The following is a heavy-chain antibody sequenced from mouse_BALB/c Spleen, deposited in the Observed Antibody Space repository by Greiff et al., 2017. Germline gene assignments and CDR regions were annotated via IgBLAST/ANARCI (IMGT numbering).Heavy chain of an antibody. D-gene: IGHD4-1*01. CDR2: ISSGGSYT. Sequence: EVQRVESGGGLVKPGGSLKLSCAASGFTFSSYTMSWVRQTPEKRLEWVATISSGGSYTYYPDSVKGRFTISRDNAKNTLYLQMSSLKSEDTAMYYCTRDQWDHYWCQGTTLTVSS. CDR3: TRDQWDHY. J-gene: IGHJ2*01. CDR1: GFTFSSYT. V-gene: IGHV5-6-4*01.